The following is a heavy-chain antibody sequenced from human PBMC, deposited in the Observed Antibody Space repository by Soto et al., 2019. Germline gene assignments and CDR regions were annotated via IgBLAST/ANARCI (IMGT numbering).Heavy chain of an antibody. CDR3: VRDGTKTLRDWFDP. D-gene: IGHD1-1*01. V-gene: IGHV4-4*07. CDR1: GASISGFY. Sequence: SETLSLTCTVSGASISGFYWSWIRKSAGKGLEWIGRIYATGTTDYNPSLKSRVMMSVDTSKKQFSLKLRSVTAADTAVYYCVRDGTKTLRDWFDPWCQGISVTVSS. CDR2: IYATGTT. J-gene: IGHJ5*02.